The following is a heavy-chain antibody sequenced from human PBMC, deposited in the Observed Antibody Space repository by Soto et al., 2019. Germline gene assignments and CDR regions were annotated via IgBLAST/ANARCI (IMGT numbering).Heavy chain of an antibody. J-gene: IGHJ3*02. CDR1: GFTFSSYG. V-gene: IGHV3-7*04. CDR2: IKQDGSEK. Sequence: GGSLRLSCAASGFTFSSYGMHWVRKAPGKGLEWVANIKQDGSEKWYVDSVKGRFTISRDNTKKSLFLQMNSLRAEDTAVYFCARGDYYDSSGPFSDAFDIWGQGTLVTVS. CDR3: ARGDYYDSSGPFSDAFDI. D-gene: IGHD3-22*01.